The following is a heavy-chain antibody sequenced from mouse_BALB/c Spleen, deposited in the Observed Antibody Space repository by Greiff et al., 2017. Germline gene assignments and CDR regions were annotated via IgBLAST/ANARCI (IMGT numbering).Heavy chain of an antibody. V-gene: IGHV5-12-1*01. CDR2: ISSGGGST. Sequence: EVQLVESGGGLVKPGGSLKLSCAASGFAFSSYDMSWVRQTPEKRLEWVAYISSGGGSTYYPDTVKGRFTISRDNAKNTLYLQMSSLKSEDTAMYYCARQSLYYGYDGFAYWGQGTLVTVSA. CDR3: ARQSLYYGYDGFAY. J-gene: IGHJ3*01. D-gene: IGHD2-2*01. CDR1: GFAFSSYD.